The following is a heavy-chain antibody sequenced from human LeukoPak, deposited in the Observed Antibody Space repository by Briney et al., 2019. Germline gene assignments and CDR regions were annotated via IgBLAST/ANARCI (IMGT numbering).Heavy chain of an antibody. Sequence: PGGSLRLSCAASGFTFSSYSMNWVRQAPGKGLEWVSSISSSSSYIYYADSVKGRFTISRDNAKNSLYLQMNSLRAEDTAVYYCARDGLVDDFWSGYYRGDYYYYMDVWGKGTTVTVSS. V-gene: IGHV3-21*01. D-gene: IGHD3-3*01. CDR1: GFTFSSYS. CDR2: ISSSSSYI. J-gene: IGHJ6*03. CDR3: ARDGLVDDFWSGYYRGDYYYYMDV.